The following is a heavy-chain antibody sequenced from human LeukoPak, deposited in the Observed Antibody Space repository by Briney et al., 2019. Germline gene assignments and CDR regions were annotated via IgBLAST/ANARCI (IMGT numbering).Heavy chain of an antibody. J-gene: IGHJ4*02. CDR2: INPSGGTT. Sequence: GASVKVSCKVSGGTFSSYAISWVRQAPGQGPEWMGIINPSGGTTTYAQRFQGRATMTRDMSTNTVYVELSSLTSEDTAVYYCARGYSKWNYPIGHWGQGTLVTVSS. V-gene: IGHV1-46*01. CDR1: GGTFSSYA. D-gene: IGHD1-7*01. CDR3: ARGYSKWNYPIGH.